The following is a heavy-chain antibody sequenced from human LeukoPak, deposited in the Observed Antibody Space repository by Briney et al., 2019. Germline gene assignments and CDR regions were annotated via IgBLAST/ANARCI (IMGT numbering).Heavy chain of an antibody. D-gene: IGHD2-8*01. CDR3: AKGPDKYGIQAYADF. Sequence: GGSLRLLYAPSGFTFRKYAMIRLRQPPGKGLEWVSAFTGSGGTTYYADSATGRFTISRDNSKTTVYLQMNSLRAEDTAVYYCAKGPDKYGIQAYADFWGQGALVTVSS. J-gene: IGHJ4*02. V-gene: IGHV3-23*01. CDR2: FTGSGGTT. CDR1: GFTFRKYA.